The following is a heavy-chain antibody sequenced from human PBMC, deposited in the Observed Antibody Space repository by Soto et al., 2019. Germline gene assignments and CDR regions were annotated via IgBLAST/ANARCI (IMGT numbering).Heavy chain of an antibody. V-gene: IGHV4-39*01. CDR2: IYYSGST. D-gene: IGHD6-19*01. CDR3: ARPYSSEGLFDP. CDR1: GGSISSSSYY. Sequence: SETLSLTCTVSGGSISSSSYYWGWIRQPPGKGLEWIGSIYYSGSTYYNPSLKSRVTISVDTSKNQFSLKLSSVTAADTAVYYCARPYSSEGLFDPWGQGTLVTVSS. J-gene: IGHJ5*02.